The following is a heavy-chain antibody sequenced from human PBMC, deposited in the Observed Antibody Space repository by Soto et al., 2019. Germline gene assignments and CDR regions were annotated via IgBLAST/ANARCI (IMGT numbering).Heavy chain of an antibody. CDR1: GGSVSSGSYY. CDR3: ARKGCSYGYGMDV. CDR2: IYYSGST. D-gene: IGHD5-18*01. J-gene: IGHJ6*02. V-gene: IGHV4-61*01. Sequence: PSETLSLTCTVSGGSVSSGSYYWSWIRQPPGKGLEWIGYIYYSGSTNYNPSLKSRVTISVDTSKNQFSLKLSSVTAADTAVYYCARKGCSYGYGMDVWGQGTTVTVSS.